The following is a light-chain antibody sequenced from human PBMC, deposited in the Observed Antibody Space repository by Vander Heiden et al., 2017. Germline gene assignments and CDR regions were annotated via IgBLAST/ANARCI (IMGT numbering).Light chain of an antibody. J-gene: IGLJ2*01. CDR2: DVI. V-gene: IGLV2-14*03. CDR3: SSYTTITTVV. CDR1: SSDVVGYNY. Sequence: QSALTQPASVSGSPGQSITISCTGTSSDVVGYNYVSWYQQHPGKAPKLMIYDVINRPSGVSNRFSGSKSGNTASLIISGLQAEDEADYYCSSYTTITTVVFGGGTKLTVL.